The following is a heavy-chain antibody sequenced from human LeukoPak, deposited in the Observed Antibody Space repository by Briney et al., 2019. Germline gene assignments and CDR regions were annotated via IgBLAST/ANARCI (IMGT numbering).Heavy chain of an antibody. CDR2: ISAYNGNT. V-gene: IGHV1-18*01. CDR3: AREGACGGSCTLFDY. Sequence: ASVKVSCTASGYTFTSYGISWVRQAPGQGLEWMGWISAYNGNTNYAQKLQGRVTMTTDTSTSTAYMELRSLRSDDTAVYYCAREGACGGSCTLFDYWGQGTLVTVSS. CDR1: GYTFTSYG. J-gene: IGHJ4*02. D-gene: IGHD2-15*01.